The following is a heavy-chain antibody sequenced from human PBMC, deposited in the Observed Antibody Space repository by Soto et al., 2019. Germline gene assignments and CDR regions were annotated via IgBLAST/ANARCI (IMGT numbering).Heavy chain of an antibody. CDR1: GGSISSGGYS. CDR3: AAAGGLPRYY. D-gene: IGHD5-12*01. CDR2: IYHSGST. V-gene: IGHV4-30-2*01. Sequence: QLQLQESGSGLVKPSQTLSLTCAVSGGSISSGGYSWSWIRQPPGKGLEWIGYIYHSGSTYYNPSLKRQVTISVERSKHQFSLKLSSVTAAATAVYYRAAAGGLPRYYWCQGTLVTVSS. J-gene: IGHJ4*02.